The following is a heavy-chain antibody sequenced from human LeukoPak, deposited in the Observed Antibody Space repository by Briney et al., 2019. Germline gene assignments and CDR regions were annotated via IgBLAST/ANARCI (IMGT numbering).Heavy chain of an antibody. D-gene: IGHD6-19*01. CDR3: VRATTVAGTKESGVDF. CDR1: GFTFSTCT. Sequence: GGSLRLSCAASGFTFSTCTMNWVCQAPGKGLEWVSSIDRSSSLVYYADSVKGRFTISRDNAKNSVYLQMNSLRAEDSALYSCVRATTVAGTKESGVDFWGQGTLVTVSS. J-gene: IGHJ4*02. CDR2: IDRSSSLV. V-gene: IGHV3-21*01.